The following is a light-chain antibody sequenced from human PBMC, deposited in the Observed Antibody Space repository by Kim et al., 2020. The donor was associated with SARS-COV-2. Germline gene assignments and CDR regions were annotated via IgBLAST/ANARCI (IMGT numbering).Light chain of an antibody. V-gene: IGLV3-1*01. CDR1: NLGDKN. J-gene: IGLJ2*01. Sequence: SVSPGQTAIIPCSGNNLGDKNVCWYQQRPGQSPLLVIYEDIKRPSGIPERVSGSNSGNTATLTISGTQAMDEADYYCQAWDSSTVVFGRGTQLTVL. CDR2: EDI. CDR3: QAWDSSTVV.